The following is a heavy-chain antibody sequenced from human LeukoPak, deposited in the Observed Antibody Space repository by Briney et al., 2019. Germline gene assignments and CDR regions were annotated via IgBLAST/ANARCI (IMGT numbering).Heavy chain of an antibody. V-gene: IGHV3-7*01. CDR3: ATTTYYDILTGYYIPSPLLL. J-gene: IGHJ4*02. Sequence: GGSLRLSCAASGFTFSSYWMSWVRQAPGKGLEWVANIKQDGSAKYYVDSVMGRFTISRANSKNSLYLQMNSLRAEVTAVYYGATTTYYDILTGYYIPSPLLLWGQGTLVTVSS. CDR1: GFTFSSYW. D-gene: IGHD3-9*01. CDR2: IKQDGSAK.